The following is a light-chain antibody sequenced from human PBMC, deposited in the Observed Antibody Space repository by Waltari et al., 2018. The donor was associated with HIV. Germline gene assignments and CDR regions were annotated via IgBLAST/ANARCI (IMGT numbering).Light chain of an antibody. V-gene: IGKV3-15*01. CDR1: QTVDSD. CDR3: QQYNNWPYT. J-gene: IGKJ2*01. Sequence: ERVMTQPPTTLSVSPGERATLSCRASQTVDSDLAWYQQRPGQPPRLLISGASTRATGIPARFSGSGSGTEFTLTINSLQSEDFAVYYCQQYNNWPYTFGQGTRLDIK. CDR2: GAS.